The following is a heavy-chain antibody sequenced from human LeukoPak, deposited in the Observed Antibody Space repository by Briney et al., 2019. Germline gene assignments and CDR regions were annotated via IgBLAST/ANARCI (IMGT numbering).Heavy chain of an antibody. CDR2: IYTSGST. CDR3: ARDGAALRRDGYNYIDY. V-gene: IGHV4-61*02. CDR1: GGSISSGSYY. D-gene: IGHD5-24*01. Sequence: SQXLSLTCTVSGGSISSGSYYWRWLRQPAGKGLEWVGRIYTSGSTNDNPSLKSRVTISVDTSKNQFSLKLSSVTAADTAVYYCARDGAALRRDGYNYIDYWGQGTLVTVSS. J-gene: IGHJ4*02.